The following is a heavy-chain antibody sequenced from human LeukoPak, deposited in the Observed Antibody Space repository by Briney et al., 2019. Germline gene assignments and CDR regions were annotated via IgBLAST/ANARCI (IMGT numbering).Heavy chain of an antibody. CDR2: ISGSGGST. J-gene: IGHJ4*02. CDR1: GFTFSSYG. V-gene: IGHV3-23*01. Sequence: GGSLRLSCAASGFTFSSYGMSWVRQAPGKGLEWVSAISGSGGSTYYADSVKGRFTISRDNSKNTLYLQMNRLRAEDAAVYYCAKAPVTTCSGAYCYPFDYWGQGTLVTVSS. CDR3: AKAPVTTCSGAYCYPFDY. D-gene: IGHD2-21*01.